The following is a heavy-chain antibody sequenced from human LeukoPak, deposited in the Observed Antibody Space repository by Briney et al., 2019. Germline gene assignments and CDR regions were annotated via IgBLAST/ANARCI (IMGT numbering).Heavy chain of an antibody. CDR3: AREGFLDLGPLDY. CDR1: GGSISSGGYY. V-gene: IGHV4-30-2*01. J-gene: IGHJ4*02. D-gene: IGHD3/OR15-3a*01. Sequence: SQTLSLTCTVSGGSISSGGYYWSWIRQPPGKGLEWIGYIYHSGSTYYNPSLKSRVTISVDRSKNQFSLKLSSVTAADTAVYYCAREGFLDLGPLDYWGQGTLVTVSS. CDR2: IYHSGST.